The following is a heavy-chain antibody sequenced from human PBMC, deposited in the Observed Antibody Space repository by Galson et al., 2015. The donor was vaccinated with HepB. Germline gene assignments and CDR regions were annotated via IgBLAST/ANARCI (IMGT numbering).Heavy chain of an antibody. CDR1: GYTFTSYA. CDR3: GRSTRPSGITGAFDY. J-gene: IGHJ4*02. V-gene: IGHV1-18*01. Sequence: SVKVSCKASGYTFTSYAINWVRQAPGQGLQWMGWISPYNGNTEYPQNLQGRVTMTTDTSTSTAYMELRSLKSDDTAVYYCGRSTRPSGITGAFDYWGQGILVTVSS. D-gene: IGHD1-20*01. CDR2: ISPYNGNT.